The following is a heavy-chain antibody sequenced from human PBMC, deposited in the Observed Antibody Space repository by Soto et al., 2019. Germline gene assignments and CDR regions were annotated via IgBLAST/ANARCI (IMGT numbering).Heavy chain of an antibody. V-gene: IGHV3-33*01. CDR3: ARGRVVVVAWISFAI. CDR2: IWYDGSNK. J-gene: IGHJ3*02. D-gene: IGHD2-15*01. Sequence: QVQLVESGGGVVQPGRSLRLSCAASGFTFSSYGMHWVRQAPGKGLEWVAVIWYDGSNKYYADSVKGRFTISRDNSKNTLYLQLNSLRAEDTAVYYCARGRVVVVAWISFAIWGQGTMVTVSS. CDR1: GFTFSSYG.